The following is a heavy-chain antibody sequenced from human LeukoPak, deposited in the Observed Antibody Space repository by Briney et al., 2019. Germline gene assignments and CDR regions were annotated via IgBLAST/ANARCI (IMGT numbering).Heavy chain of an antibody. V-gene: IGHV3-21*01. J-gene: IGHJ5*02. CDR2: ITTSSSYI. D-gene: IGHD6-13*01. Sequence: PGGSLRLSCAASGFTFSSYYMNWVRQAPGKGLEWVSSITTSSSYIYYADSVKGRFTISRDNAKNSLYLQMNSLRAEDTAVYYCASRSSSWQPFDPWGQGTLVTVSS. CDR1: GFTFSSYY. CDR3: ASRSSSWQPFDP.